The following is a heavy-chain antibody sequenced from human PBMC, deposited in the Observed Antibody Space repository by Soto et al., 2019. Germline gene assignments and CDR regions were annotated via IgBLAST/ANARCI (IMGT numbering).Heavy chain of an antibody. CDR3: ARALGKYYDFWSGYSTQFDY. J-gene: IGHJ4*02. Sequence: SVKVSCKASGGTFSSYAISWVLQAPGQGLEWMGGIIPIFGTANYAQKFQGRVTITADESTSTAYMELSSLRSEDTAVYYCARALGKYYDFWSGYSTQFDYWGQGTLVTVSS. D-gene: IGHD3-3*01. CDR2: IIPIFGTA. V-gene: IGHV1-69*13. CDR1: GGTFSSYA.